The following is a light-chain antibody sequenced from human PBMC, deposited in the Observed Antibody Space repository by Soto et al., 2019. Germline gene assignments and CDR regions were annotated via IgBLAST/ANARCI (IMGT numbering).Light chain of an antibody. Sequence: EIVLTQSPGTLSLSPGERATLSCRASQSVTSNYLAWYQQKPGQAPRLLIYGSSSRATGIPDRFSGRGSGTEFTLTISRLEPEDIAVYYCQQDGSSPLTFGGGTKVDIK. CDR1: QSVTSNY. CDR3: QQDGSSPLT. J-gene: IGKJ4*01. CDR2: GSS. V-gene: IGKV3-20*01.